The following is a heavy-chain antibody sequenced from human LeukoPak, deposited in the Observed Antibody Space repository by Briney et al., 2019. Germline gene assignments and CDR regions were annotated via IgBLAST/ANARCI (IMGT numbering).Heavy chain of an antibody. CDR2: ISGSGGST. CDR1: GFAFSNYA. J-gene: IGHJ4*02. CDR3: AKAKIVGAISFDY. D-gene: IGHD1-26*01. V-gene: IGHV3-23*01. Sequence: GGSLRLSCAASGFAFSNYAMNWVRQAPGKGLEWVSAISGSGGSTYYADSVKGRFTISRDNSKNTLYLQMNSLRAEDTAVYYCAKAKIVGAISFDYWGQGTLVTVSS.